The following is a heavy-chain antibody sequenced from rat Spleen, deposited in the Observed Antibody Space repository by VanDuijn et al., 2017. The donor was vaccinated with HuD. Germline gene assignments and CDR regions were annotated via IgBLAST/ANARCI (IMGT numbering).Heavy chain of an antibody. CDR2: IKTDGGST. J-gene: IGHJ3*01. CDR1: GFTFSSYW. D-gene: IGHD1-2*01. Sequence: EVQLVETGGGLVQPGRSLKLSCVASGFTFSSYWMYWIRQAPGKGLEWVSSIKTDGGSTYYPDSVKGRFTISRDNAENTVNLQMNSLRSEDTATYYCTTRPYYSSLNWFPYWGQGTLVTVSS. CDR3: TTRPYYSSLNWFPY. V-gene: IGHV5-58*01.